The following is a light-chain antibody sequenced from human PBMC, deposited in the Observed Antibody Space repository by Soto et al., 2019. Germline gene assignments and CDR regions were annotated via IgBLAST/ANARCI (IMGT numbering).Light chain of an antibody. CDR1: SSDVGGYNY. Sequence: QSALTQPASVSGSPGQSITISCTGTSSDVGGYNYVSWYQQHPGKAPKLMIYDVSNRPSGVSNRFSVYKSGNTASLTISGLKAEDEADYYCSSYTSSSTLVVFGGGTKLTVL. CDR3: SSYTSSSTLVV. J-gene: IGLJ2*01. CDR2: DVS. V-gene: IGLV2-14*01.